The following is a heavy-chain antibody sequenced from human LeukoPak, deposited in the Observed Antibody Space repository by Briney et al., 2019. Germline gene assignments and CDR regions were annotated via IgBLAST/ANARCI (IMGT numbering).Heavy chain of an antibody. D-gene: IGHD2/OR15-2a*01. J-gene: IGHJ4*02. Sequence: PSQTLSPTPTVSGGSPTADYWSSIPGSPGQQLKLFGYIYFPGPTKYKPSPRRRVTISGDTSKSVFSLTLNSLTPSDPPIYYCPRQGGTYFPHFDVWGPGTLVTVSS. CDR1: GGSPTADY. V-gene: IGHV4-59*08. CDR3: PRQGGTYFPHFDV. CDR2: IYFPGPT.